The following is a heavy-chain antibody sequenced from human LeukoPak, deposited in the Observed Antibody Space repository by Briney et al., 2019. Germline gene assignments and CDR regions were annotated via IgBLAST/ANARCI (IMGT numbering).Heavy chain of an antibody. J-gene: IGHJ4*02. Sequence: GASVKVSCKASGGTFSSYAISWVRQAPGQGLEWMGGIIPIFGTANYAQKFQGRVTITADESTSTAYMELSSLRSEDTAAYYCARGPPNDCGDYGPDYWGQGTLVTVSS. D-gene: IGHD4-17*01. CDR2: IIPIFGTA. V-gene: IGHV1-69*13. CDR1: GGTFSSYA. CDR3: ARGPPNDCGDYGPDY.